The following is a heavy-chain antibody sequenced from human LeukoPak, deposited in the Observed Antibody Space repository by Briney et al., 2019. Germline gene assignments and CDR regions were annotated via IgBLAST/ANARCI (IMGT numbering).Heavy chain of an antibody. Sequence: PGGSLRLSCAASGFTFSSYARSWVRRAPGKGLEWVSAISGSGGSTYYADSVKGRFTISRDNSKNTLYLQMNSLRAEDTAVYCCAKRIEYYFDYWGQGTLVTVSS. V-gene: IGHV3-23*01. CDR2: ISGSGGST. CDR1: GFTFSSYA. J-gene: IGHJ4*02. CDR3: AKRIEYYFDY. D-gene: IGHD3-16*02.